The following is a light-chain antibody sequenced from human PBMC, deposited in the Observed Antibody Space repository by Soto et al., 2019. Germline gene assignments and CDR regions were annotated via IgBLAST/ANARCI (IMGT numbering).Light chain of an antibody. V-gene: IGKV1-5*03. J-gene: IGKJ1*01. Sequence: DIQMTQSPSTLSASVGDRVTMTCRAGQSIRTWLAWYQQKPGKAPRLLMYQASSLKSGVPSRFSGSGSETDFTLTITSLQPDDTATYFCQQYSTYLWTFGQGTKVDVK. CDR3: QQYSTYLWT. CDR1: QSIRTW. CDR2: QAS.